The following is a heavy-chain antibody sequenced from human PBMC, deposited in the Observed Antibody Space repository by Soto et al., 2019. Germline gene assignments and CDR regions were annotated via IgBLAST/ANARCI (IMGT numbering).Heavy chain of an antibody. CDR3: AREKYSGYDFPRGLFDY. Sequence: SETLSLTCTVSGGSISSGGYYWSWIRRHPGKGLEWIGYIYYSGSTYYNPSLKSRVTISVDTSKNQFSLKLSSVTAADTAVYYCAREKYSGYDFPRGLFDYWGQGTLVTVSS. V-gene: IGHV4-31*03. J-gene: IGHJ4*02. D-gene: IGHD5-12*01. CDR2: IYYSGST. CDR1: GGSISSGGYY.